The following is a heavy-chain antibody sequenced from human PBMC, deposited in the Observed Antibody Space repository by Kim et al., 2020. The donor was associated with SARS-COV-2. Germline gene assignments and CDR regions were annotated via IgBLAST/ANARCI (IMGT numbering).Heavy chain of an antibody. D-gene: IGHD6-6*01. J-gene: IGHJ4*02. CDR3: ARAQLPQRVVYDY. V-gene: IGHV7-4-1*02. Sequence: YAQGFTGRFVFSLDTSVSTAYLQISSLKAEDTAVYYCARAQLPQRVVYDYWGQGTLVTVSS.